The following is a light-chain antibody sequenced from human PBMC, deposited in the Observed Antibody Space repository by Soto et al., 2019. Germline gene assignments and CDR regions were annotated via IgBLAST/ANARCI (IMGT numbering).Light chain of an antibody. V-gene: IGLV2-8*01. CDR2: EVT. J-gene: IGLJ3*02. CDR3: SSFASSNTWV. CDR1: SSDVGAYNY. Sequence: QSALTQPPSASGSPGQSVTISCTGTSSDVGAYNYVSWYQQHAGKAPKLVIYEVTKRPSGVPDRFSGSKSANTASLTVSGHQAEHEADYYCSSFASSNTWVFGGGTKLTVL.